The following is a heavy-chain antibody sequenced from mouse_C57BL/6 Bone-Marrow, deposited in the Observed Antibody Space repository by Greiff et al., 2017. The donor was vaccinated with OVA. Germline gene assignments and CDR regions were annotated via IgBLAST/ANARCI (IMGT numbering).Heavy chain of an antibody. CDR3: ARDLTLDY. J-gene: IGHJ4*01. Sequence: EVKVVESGGGLVQSGRSLRLSCATSGFTFSDFYMEWVRQAPGKGLEWIAASRNKANDYTTEYSASVKGRFIVSRDTSQSILYLQMNALRAEDTAIYHCARDLTLDYGGQGTSVTVSS. CDR2: SRNKANDYTT. V-gene: IGHV7-1*01. CDR1: GFTFSDFY.